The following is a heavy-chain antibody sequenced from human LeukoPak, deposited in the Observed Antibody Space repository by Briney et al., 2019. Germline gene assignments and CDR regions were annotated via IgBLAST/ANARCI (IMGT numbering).Heavy chain of an antibody. CDR3: AKELVGATGYFDY. CDR1: GFTFSSCA. CDR2: IGSGGST. Sequence: GSLRLSCAASGFTFSSCAMSWVRQAPGKGLEWVSAIGSGGSTYYADSVKGRFTISRDSSKYTLYLQMNSLRAEDTAVYYCAKELVGATGYFDYWGQGTLVTVSS. V-gene: IGHV3-23*01. J-gene: IGHJ4*02. D-gene: IGHD1-26*01.